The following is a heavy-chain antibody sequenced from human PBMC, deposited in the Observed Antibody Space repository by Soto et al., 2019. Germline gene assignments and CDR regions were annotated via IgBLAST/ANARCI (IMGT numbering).Heavy chain of an antibody. CDR3: ARGLLSGSPYSGGWYYFDS. Sequence: ASVKVSCKASGYTFTSYAMHWVRQAPGQRLEWMGWINAGNGNTKYSQKFQGRVTITRDTSASTAYMELSSLTSEDTAVYYCARGLLSGSPYSGGWYYFDSWGQGTMVTVSS. CDR2: INAGNGNT. CDR1: GYTFTSYA. V-gene: IGHV1-3*01. J-gene: IGHJ4*02. D-gene: IGHD1-26*01.